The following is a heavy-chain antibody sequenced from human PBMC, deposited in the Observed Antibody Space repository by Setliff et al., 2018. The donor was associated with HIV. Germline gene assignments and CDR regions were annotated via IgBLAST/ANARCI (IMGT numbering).Heavy chain of an antibody. J-gene: IGHJ3*02. CDR2: ISGYGNR. CDR3: ASGRGIYGSGALEAYDI. V-gene: IGHV1-18*01. Sequence: ASVKVSCKAPGYTFNNYGVMWVRQAPGQGLEWMGWISGYGNRKYAQKFEGRHTVTTDTSTSTAYMELRTLRSDDTAVYFCASGRGIYGSGALEAYDIWGQGTMVTVSS. D-gene: IGHD3-10*01. CDR1: GYTFNNYG.